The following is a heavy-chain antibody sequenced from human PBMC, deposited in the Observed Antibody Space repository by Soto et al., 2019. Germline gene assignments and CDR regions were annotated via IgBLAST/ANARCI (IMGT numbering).Heavy chain of an antibody. CDR2: INAGNGNT. D-gene: IGHD5-18*01. J-gene: IGHJ6*02. Sequence: ASVKVSCKASGYTFTSYAMHWVRQAPGQRLEWMGWINAGNGNTKYSQKFQGRVTITADESTSTAYMELSSLRSEDTAVYYCARVGGYSYGPTYYYYGMDVWGQGTTVTVSS. V-gene: IGHV1-3*01. CDR1: GYTFTSYA. CDR3: ARVGGYSYGPTYYYYGMDV.